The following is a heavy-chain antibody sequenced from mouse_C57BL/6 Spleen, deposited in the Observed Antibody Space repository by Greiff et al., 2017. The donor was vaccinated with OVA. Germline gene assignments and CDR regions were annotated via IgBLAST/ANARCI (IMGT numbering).Heavy chain of an antibody. CDR1: GFTFTDYE. D-gene: IGHD2-1*01. Sequence: VQLQQSGAELVRPGASVTLSCTASGFTFTDYEMPWVKQTPVHGLAWIGAIDPETGGTAYNQKFTGKATLTADKSSRTASMELRSLTSEDSAVYYCTRCDYGNYVLYCDYWGQGTTLTVSS. J-gene: IGHJ2*01. V-gene: IGHV1-15*01. CDR3: TRCDYGNYVLYCDY. CDR2: IDPETGGT.